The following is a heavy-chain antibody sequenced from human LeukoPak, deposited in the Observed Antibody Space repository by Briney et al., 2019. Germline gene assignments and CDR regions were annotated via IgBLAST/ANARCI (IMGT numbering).Heavy chain of an antibody. CDR1: GFTFSSYA. Sequence: GSLRLSCAASGFTFSSYAMSWVRQAPGKGLEWVPAISGSGGSTYYADSVKGRFTISRDNSKNTLYLQMNSLRAEDTAVYYCAKGVNYYGSGSYVDYWGQGTLVTVSS. D-gene: IGHD3-10*01. CDR3: AKGVNYYGSGSYVDY. V-gene: IGHV3-23*01. J-gene: IGHJ4*02. CDR2: ISGSGGST.